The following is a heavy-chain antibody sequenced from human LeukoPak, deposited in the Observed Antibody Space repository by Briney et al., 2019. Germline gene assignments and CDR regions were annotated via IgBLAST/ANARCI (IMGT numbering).Heavy chain of an antibody. CDR1: GFTVSSDY. CDR3: ARARGSGWLDFDC. D-gene: IGHD6-19*01. Sequence: GGSLRLSCAASGFTVSSDYMNWVRQAPGKGLEWVSVLYSGGDTYYTDSVKGRFTISRDNSKNTLYLQMNSLRVEDAAVYYCARARGSGWLDFDCWGQGTLVTVSS. V-gene: IGHV3-53*01. J-gene: IGHJ4*02. CDR2: LYSGGDT.